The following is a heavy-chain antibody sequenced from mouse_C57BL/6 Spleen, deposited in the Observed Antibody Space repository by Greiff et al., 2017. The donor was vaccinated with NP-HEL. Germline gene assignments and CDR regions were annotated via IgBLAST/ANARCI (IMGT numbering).Heavy chain of an antibody. CDR3: ARGFRGNYGGNAMDY. Sequence: QVQLQQSGPVLVKPGASVKISCKASGYAFSSSWMNWVKQRPGKGLEWIGRIYPGDGDTNYNGKFKGKATLTADKSSSTAYMQLSSLTSEDSAVYFCARGFRGNYGGNAMDYWGQGTSVTVSS. V-gene: IGHV1-82*01. J-gene: IGHJ4*01. D-gene: IGHD2-1*01. CDR1: GYAFSSSW. CDR2: IYPGDGDT.